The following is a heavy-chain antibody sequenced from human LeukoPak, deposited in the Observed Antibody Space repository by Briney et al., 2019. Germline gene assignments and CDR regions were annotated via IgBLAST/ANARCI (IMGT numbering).Heavy chain of an antibody. Sequence: KASETLSLTCAVYGGSFSGYDWSWIRQPPGKGLEWIGEINHSGSTNYNPSLKSRVIISVDTSKNQFSLKLSSVTAADTAVYYCASLGHSGSYPGGVDYWGQGTLVTVSS. V-gene: IGHV4-34*01. D-gene: IGHD1-26*01. J-gene: IGHJ4*02. CDR3: ASLGHSGSYPGGVDY. CDR1: GGSFSGYD. CDR2: INHSGST.